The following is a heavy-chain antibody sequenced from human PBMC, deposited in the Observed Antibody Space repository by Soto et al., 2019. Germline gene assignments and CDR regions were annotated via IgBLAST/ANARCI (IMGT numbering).Heavy chain of an antibody. J-gene: IGHJ6*03. CDR3: ARGLGVVTHMDV. D-gene: IGHD3-3*01. CDR1: GFTFSSYG. V-gene: IGHV3-33*01. CDR2: IWYDGSNK. Sequence: GGSLRLSCAASGFTFSSYGMHWVRQAPGKGLEWVAVIWYDGSNKYYADSVKGRFTISRDNSKNSLYLQMNSLRAEDTAVYYCARGLGVVTHMDVWGKGTTVTVSS.